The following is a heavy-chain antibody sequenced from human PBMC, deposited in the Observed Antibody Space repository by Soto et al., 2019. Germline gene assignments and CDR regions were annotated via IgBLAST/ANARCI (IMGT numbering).Heavy chain of an antibody. J-gene: IGHJ3*02. Sequence: EVQLVETGGGLVQPGGSLRLSCAASGFTVSSNYMNWVRQAPGEGLEWVSVIYSAGSTYYAESVKGRFTITRDNSKNTLYLQMNSLRAEDTAIYYCARPVHPADDAFDIWGQGTMVTVSS. CDR1: GFTVSSNY. CDR2: IYSAGST. CDR3: ARPVHPADDAFDI. V-gene: IGHV3-53*02.